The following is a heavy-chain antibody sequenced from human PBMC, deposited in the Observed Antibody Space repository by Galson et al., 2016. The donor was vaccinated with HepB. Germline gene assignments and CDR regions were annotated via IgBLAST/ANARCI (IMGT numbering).Heavy chain of an antibody. CDR3: ARGRLYSSSLIDF. J-gene: IGHJ4*02. Sequence: SLRLSCAASGFTFSTSGMHWVRQAPGKGLEWVALISLDGGTKYYADSVKGRFTISRDNSKYTVYLQMNSLRTEDTALYYCARGRLYSSSLIDFWGQGTLVTVSS. D-gene: IGHD6-13*01. CDR1: GFTFSTSG. V-gene: IGHV3-30*03. CDR2: ISLDGGTK.